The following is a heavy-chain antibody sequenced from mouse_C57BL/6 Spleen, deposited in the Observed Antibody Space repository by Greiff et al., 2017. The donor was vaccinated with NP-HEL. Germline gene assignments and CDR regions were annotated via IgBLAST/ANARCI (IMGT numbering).Heavy chain of an antibody. Sequence: EVMLVESGGGLVKPGGSLKLSCAASGFTFSDYGMHWVRQAPEKGLEWVAYISSGSSTIYYADTVKGRFTISRDNAKNTLFLQMTSLRSEDTAMYYCARGGLYGGARDYWGQGTSVTGSS. D-gene: IGHD1-1*01. CDR2: ISSGSSTI. CDR1: GFTFSDYG. J-gene: IGHJ4*01. CDR3: ARGGLYGGARDY. V-gene: IGHV5-17*01.